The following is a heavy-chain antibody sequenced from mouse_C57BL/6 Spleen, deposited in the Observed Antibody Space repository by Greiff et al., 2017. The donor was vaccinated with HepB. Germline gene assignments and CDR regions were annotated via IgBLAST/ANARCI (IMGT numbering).Heavy chain of an antibody. Sequence: EVQLQQSGPELVKPGASVKISCKASGYTFTDYYMNWVKQSHGKSLEWIGDINPNNGGTSYNQKFKGKATLTVDKSSSTAYMELRSLTSEDSAVYYCARSVITTVVASFDYWGQGTTLTVSS. CDR1: GYTFTDYY. D-gene: IGHD1-1*01. CDR2: INPNNGGT. J-gene: IGHJ2*01. CDR3: ARSVITTVVASFDY. V-gene: IGHV1-26*01.